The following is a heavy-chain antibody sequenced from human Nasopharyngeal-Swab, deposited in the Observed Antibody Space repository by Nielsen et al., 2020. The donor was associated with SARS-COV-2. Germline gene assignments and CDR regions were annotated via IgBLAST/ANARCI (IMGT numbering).Heavy chain of an antibody. J-gene: IGHJ5*02. V-gene: IGHV1-69*13. Sequence: SLKISCNASEGSFSSYALSWARHPPRQGLEWLGGIIPIFGTANYAQKFQGRVTITADESTSTAYMELSSLRSEDTAVYYCARDAAARPSLNWFDPWGQGTLVTVSS. D-gene: IGHD6-6*01. CDR3: ARDAAARPSLNWFDP. CDR2: IIPIFGTA. CDR1: EGSFSSYA.